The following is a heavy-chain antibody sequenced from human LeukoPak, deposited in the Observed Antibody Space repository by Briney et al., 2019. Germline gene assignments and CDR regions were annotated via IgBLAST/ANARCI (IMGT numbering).Heavy chain of an antibody. J-gene: IGHJ4*02. CDR3: AKSEGSSSARRFDY. Sequence: GGSLRLSCAASRFTVNINYMSWVRQAPGKGLEWVSIIYSDGSTYYADSVKGRFTISRDNSKNTLYLQVNSLRAEDTAAYYCAKSEGSSSARRFDYWGQGTLVTVSS. CDR1: RFTVNINY. D-gene: IGHD6-19*01. CDR2: IYSDGST. V-gene: IGHV3-66*01.